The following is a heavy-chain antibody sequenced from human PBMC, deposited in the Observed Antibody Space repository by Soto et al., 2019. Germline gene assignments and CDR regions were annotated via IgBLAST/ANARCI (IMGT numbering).Heavy chain of an antibody. CDR3: ATAAYSTSWYDF. CDR2: INPSGGST. V-gene: IGHV1-46*01. Sequence: QVQLVQSGAEVKKPGASVKLSCKSSEYTFTDYYIHWVRQAPGQGLEWMGLINPSGGSTSYAQKFQGSVTMTRDTSTSTVYMELSSRRSEDTAVYYCATAAYSTSWYDFWGQGTLVTVSS. CDR1: EYTFTDYY. J-gene: IGHJ5*01. D-gene: IGHD6-13*01.